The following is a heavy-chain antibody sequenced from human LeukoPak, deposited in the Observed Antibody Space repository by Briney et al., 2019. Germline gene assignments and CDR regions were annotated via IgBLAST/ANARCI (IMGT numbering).Heavy chain of an antibody. CDR3: ARDPGHDTSNYGGLDF. CDR2: INPSSGGT. V-gene: IGHV1-2*02. CDR1: GYIFTNYA. Sequence: ASVKVSCKASGYIFTNYAISWVRQAPGQGLEWMGWINPSSGGTNYAQKFQGRFTMTGDTSIDTVYLELSSLKSDDTAVYYCARDPGHDTSNYGGLDFWGQGTLVTVSS. D-gene: IGHD4-11*01. J-gene: IGHJ4*02.